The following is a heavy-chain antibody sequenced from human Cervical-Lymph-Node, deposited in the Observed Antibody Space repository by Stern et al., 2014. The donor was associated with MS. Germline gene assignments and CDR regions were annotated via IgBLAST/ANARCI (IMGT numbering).Heavy chain of an antibody. V-gene: IGHV7-4-1*02. Sequence: QMQLVQSGSELKKPGASVNVSCKASGYTFNKYLINWVRQAPGQGLVWMGWINTNAVTPTYARVFAGRLVISLDTSVNTAHLQISRLKTEDTAVYFCARDMSDFWSDYGHNWFDPGGQGTLVIVSS. D-gene: IGHD3-3*01. CDR3: ARDMSDFWSDYGHNWFDP. CDR1: GYTFNKYL. CDR2: INTNAVTP. J-gene: IGHJ5*02.